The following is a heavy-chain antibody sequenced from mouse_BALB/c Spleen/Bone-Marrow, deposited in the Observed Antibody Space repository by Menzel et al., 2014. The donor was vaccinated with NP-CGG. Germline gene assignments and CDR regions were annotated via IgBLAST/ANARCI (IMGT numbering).Heavy chain of an antibody. V-gene: IGHV1-87*01. J-gene: IGHJ1*01. CDR1: GYTFTSYW. Sequence: QVQLKQSGAELARPGASVKLSCKASGYTFTSYWMQWVKPRPGQGLEWIGAIYPGDGDTSYTQKFKGKATLTADKSSSTSCMQLSNLASEDSAVYDCARSRGWYFDVWGAGTTVTVSS. CDR3: ARSRGWYFDV. CDR2: IYPGDGDT.